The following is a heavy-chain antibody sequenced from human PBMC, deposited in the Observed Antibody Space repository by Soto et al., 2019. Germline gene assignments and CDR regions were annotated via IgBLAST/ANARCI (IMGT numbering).Heavy chain of an antibody. D-gene: IGHD1-26*01. V-gene: IGHV3-23*01. CDR3: AKGGGRIVPRHFDN. Sequence: PGGSLRLSCAASGFTFSNYAMSWVRPAPGKGLEWVSGISRGGGSPYNADSVKGRFSISRDNPKNTLYLQMNSLRAEDTAVYYCAKGGGRIVPRHFDNWGQGTLVTVS. CDR1: GFTFSNYA. J-gene: IGHJ4*02. CDR2: ISRGGGSP.